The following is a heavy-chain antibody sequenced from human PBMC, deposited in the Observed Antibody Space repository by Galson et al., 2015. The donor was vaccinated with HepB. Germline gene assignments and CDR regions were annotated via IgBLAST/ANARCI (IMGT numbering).Heavy chain of an antibody. V-gene: IGHV4-34*01. CDR3: AGLTGPNYFDY. Sequence: LSLTCAVYGGSFSGYYWSWIRQPPGKGLEWIGEINHSGSTNYNPSLKSRVTISVDTSKNQFSLKLSSVTAADTAVYYCAGLTGPNYFDYWGQGTLVTVSS. CDR1: GGSFSGYY. CDR2: INHSGST. J-gene: IGHJ4*02. D-gene: IGHD3-9*01.